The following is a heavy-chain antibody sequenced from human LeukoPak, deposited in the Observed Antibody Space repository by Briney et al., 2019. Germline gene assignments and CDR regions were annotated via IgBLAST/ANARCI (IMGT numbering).Heavy chain of an antibody. CDR3: AKASHPYDYGDPPFDY. V-gene: IGHV3-30*04. J-gene: IGHJ4*02. CDR2: ISYDGSNK. Sequence: GGSLRLSCAASGFTFSSYAMHWVRQAPGKGLEWVAVISYDGSNKYYADSVKGRFTISRDNSKNTLYLQMNSLRAEDTAVYYCAKASHPYDYGDPPFDYWGQGTLVTVSS. D-gene: IGHD4-17*01. CDR1: GFTFSSYA.